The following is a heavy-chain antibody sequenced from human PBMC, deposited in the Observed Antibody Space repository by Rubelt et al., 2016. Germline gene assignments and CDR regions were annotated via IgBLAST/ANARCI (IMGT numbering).Heavy chain of an antibody. CDR1: GYTFTGYY. D-gene: IGHD1-26*01. CDR2: INHNSGGT. Sequence: QVQLVQSGAEVKKPGASVKVSCKASGYTFTGYYMHWVRQAPGQGLEWMGLINHNSGGTNYAKKFQGRVNMTRDTSISTAYMELSRRRSDETAVYYCASSSGSYYSLDYWGQGTLVTVSS. CDR3: ASSSGSYYSLDY. V-gene: IGHV1-2*02. J-gene: IGHJ4*02.